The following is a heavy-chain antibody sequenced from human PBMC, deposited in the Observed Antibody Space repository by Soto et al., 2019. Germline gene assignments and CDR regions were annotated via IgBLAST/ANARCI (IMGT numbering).Heavy chain of an antibody. CDR1: GGSFSGYY. Sequence: SETLSLTCAVYGGSFSGYYWSWIRQPPGKGLEWIGEINHSGSTNYNPSLKSRVTISVDTSKNQFSLKLSSVTAADTAVYYCARGWYYFDYWGQGTLVTVSS. CDR2: INHSGST. V-gene: IGHV4-34*01. D-gene: IGHD2-8*02. CDR3: ARGWYYFDY. J-gene: IGHJ4*02.